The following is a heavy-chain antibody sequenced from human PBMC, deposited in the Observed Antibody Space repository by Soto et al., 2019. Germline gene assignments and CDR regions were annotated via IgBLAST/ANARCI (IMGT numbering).Heavy chain of an antibody. CDR2: IYYSGST. Sequence: SETLSLTCTVSGGSISSSSYYWGWIRQPPGKGLEWIGSIYYSGSTYYNPSLKSRVTISVDTSKNQISLKLSSVTAADTAVYYCARQAPWGQWLDPNWFDPWGQGTLVTVSS. CDR1: GGSISSSSYY. CDR3: ARQAPWGQWLDPNWFDP. J-gene: IGHJ5*02. V-gene: IGHV4-39*01. D-gene: IGHD6-19*01.